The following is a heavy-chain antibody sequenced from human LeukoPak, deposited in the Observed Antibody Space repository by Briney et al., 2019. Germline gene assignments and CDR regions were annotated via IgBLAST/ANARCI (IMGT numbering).Heavy chain of an antibody. D-gene: IGHD4-11*01. V-gene: IGHV3-7*01. CDR3: ARGPGDYDASDI. Sequence: GGSLRLSCAASGFTFNNAWMSWVRQAPGKGPEWVAHIKENGNEQYYADSVKGRFTICRDNVKQSLCLQMNNLRVEDTAVYYCARGPGDYDASDIWGQGTVVTVSS. J-gene: IGHJ3*02. CDR1: GFTFNNAW. CDR2: IKENGNEQ.